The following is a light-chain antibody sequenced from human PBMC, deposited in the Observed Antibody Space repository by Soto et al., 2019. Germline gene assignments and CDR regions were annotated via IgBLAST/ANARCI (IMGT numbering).Light chain of an antibody. CDR2: GAS. CDR1: QSVSSSY. J-gene: IGKJ2*01. V-gene: IGKV3-20*01. Sequence: EIVLTQSPGTLSLSPGERATLSCRASQSVSSSYLAWYQQKPGQAPRLLIYGASSRATGIPNRFSGSGSGKVFTLTISILEPEDVAVYYCQQYGISPHTFGQGTKLEIK. CDR3: QQYGISPHT.